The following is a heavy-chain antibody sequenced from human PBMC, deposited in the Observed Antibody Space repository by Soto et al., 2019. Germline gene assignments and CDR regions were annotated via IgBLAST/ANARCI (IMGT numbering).Heavy chain of an antibody. V-gene: IGHV1-69*13. CDR3: AARVSVAGPAIDY. CDR1: GDNFNTYT. Sequence: GASVKLSCKPSGDNFNTYTITWVRQAPGQGLEWMGGIIPIYGAASYAQKFQDRVTITADGSTNTVYMELSSLTSEDTALYYCAARVSVAGPAIDYWGQGTRVNVSS. CDR2: IIPIYGAA. J-gene: IGHJ4*02. D-gene: IGHD6-19*01.